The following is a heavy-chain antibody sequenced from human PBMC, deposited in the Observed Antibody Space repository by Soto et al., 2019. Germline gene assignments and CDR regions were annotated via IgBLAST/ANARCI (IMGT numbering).Heavy chain of an antibody. CDR3: ARASGSSYWFDP. D-gene: IGHD1-26*01. Sequence: ASVKVSCKASRRTFSDHYIHWVRQAPGQGLEWMGWISAYNGNTNYAQKLQGRVTMTTDTSTSTAYMELRSLRSDDTAVYYCARASGSSYWFDPWGQGTLVTVSS. J-gene: IGHJ5*02. V-gene: IGHV1-18*04. CDR2: ISAYNGNT. CDR1: RRTFSDHY.